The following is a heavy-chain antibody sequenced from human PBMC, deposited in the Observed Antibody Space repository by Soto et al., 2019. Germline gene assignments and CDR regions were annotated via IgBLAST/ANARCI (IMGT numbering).Heavy chain of an antibody. V-gene: IGHV3-7*01. Sequence: GGSLRLSCAASGFTFSSYWMSWVRQAPGKGLEWVANIKQDGSEKYYVDSVKGRFTISRDNAKNSLYLQMNSLRAGDTAVYYCARELGYTIFGVVIYYFDYWGQGTLVTVSS. J-gene: IGHJ4*02. D-gene: IGHD3-3*01. CDR3: ARELGYTIFGVVIYYFDY. CDR1: GFTFSSYW. CDR2: IKQDGSEK.